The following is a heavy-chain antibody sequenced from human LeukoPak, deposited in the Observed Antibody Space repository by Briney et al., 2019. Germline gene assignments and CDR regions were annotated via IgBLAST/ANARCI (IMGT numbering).Heavy chain of an antibody. V-gene: IGHV3-30-3*01. CDR3: AKAFMVRDPFDY. J-gene: IGHJ4*02. D-gene: IGHD3-10*01. CDR1: GFSFSSYA. Sequence: QPGRSLRLSCAAPGFSFSSYAMHWVRQAPGKGLEWVAVISYDGSNKYYADSVKGRFTISRDNSKNTLYLQMNSLRAEDTAVYYCAKAFMVRDPFDYWGQGTLVTVSS. CDR2: ISYDGSNK.